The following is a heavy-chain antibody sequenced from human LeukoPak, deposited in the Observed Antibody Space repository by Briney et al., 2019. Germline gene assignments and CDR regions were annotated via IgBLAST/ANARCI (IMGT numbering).Heavy chain of an antibody. V-gene: IGHV4-4*07. CDR2: IFSTGST. J-gene: IGHJ4*02. CDR1: GGSISSYY. Sequence: SETLSLTCTVSGGSISSYYWSWIRQPAGKHLEWIGRIFSTGSTNYNPSLKSRVTISLDTSKNQFSLKVGSMTAADTAVYYCARAGGYGLIDYWGQGTMVTVSS. CDR3: ARAGGYGLIDY. D-gene: IGHD5-18*01.